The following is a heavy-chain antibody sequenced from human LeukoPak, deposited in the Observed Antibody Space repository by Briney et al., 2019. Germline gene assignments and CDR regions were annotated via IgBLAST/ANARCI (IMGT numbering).Heavy chain of an antibody. CDR2: ISKNGKTT. CDR3: ARERITIFGVAIITGSDASDI. CDR1: GFNFNAYA. J-gene: IGHJ3*02. D-gene: IGHD3-3*01. V-gene: IGHV3-23*01. Sequence: PGGSLRISCAVSGFNFNAYAMTWVRQAPGKGLEWVSSISKNGKTTFYKDSVKGRFTISRDNSKNTLYLQMNSLRAEDTAVYYCARERITIFGVAIITGSDASDIWGQGTIVTVSS.